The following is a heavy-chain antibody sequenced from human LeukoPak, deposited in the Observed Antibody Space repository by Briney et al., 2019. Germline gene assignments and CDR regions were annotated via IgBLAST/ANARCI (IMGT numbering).Heavy chain of an antibody. CDR1: GGSISSYY. CDR3: ARQYSSSWLAWFDP. Sequence: PSETLSLTCTVSGGSISSYYWSWIRQPPGKGLEWIGYIYYSGSTNYNPSLKSRVTISVDTSKNQFSLKLSSVTAADTAVYYCARQYSSSWLAWFDPRGQGTLVTVSS. CDR2: IYYSGST. J-gene: IGHJ5*02. D-gene: IGHD6-13*01. V-gene: IGHV4-59*01.